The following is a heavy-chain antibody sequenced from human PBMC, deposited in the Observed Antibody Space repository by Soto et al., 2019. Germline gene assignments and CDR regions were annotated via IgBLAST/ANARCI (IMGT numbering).Heavy chain of an antibody. V-gene: IGHV4-4*07. CDR1: GGSISGHY. D-gene: IGHD3-22*01. CDR2: FYSSGST. Sequence: SETLSLTCTVSGGSISGHYWSWIRQPAGKGLEWIGRFYSSGSTDYNPSLKSRVTMSVDTSKNQFSLKVSSVTAADTAVYYCARDRSGYYHFDYWGQGTLVTVSS. CDR3: ARDRSGYYHFDY. J-gene: IGHJ4*02.